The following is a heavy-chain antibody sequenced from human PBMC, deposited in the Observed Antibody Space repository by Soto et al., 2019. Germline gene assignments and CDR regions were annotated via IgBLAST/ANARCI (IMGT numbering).Heavy chain of an antibody. CDR3: ASGYSSSWFYEYYYGMDV. Sequence: PGESLKISCQGSGYRFSGYWIGWVRQMPGKGLEWMGIIYPADSDARYSPSFEGQVTMSVDKSITTAYLQWSSLKASDTAMYYCASGYSSSWFYEYYYGMDVWGQGTTVTVSS. J-gene: IGHJ6*02. CDR2: IYPADSDA. V-gene: IGHV5-51*01. D-gene: IGHD6-13*01. CDR1: GYRFSGYW.